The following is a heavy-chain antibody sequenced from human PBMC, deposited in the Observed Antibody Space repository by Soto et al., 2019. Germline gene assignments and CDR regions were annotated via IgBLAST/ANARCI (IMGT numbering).Heavy chain of an antibody. Sequence: QITLKESGPALVKATQTLTLTCKFSGFSLSTSGVGVGWIRQPPGKALEWLALIYWDDDKRYSPSLKSRLTITKDTSKNQVVLTMTNMDPVDTATYYCVHIRYGSGLFDYWGQGTLVTVSS. D-gene: IGHD3-10*01. CDR3: VHIRYGSGLFDY. CDR1: GFSLSTSGVG. V-gene: IGHV2-5*02. CDR2: IYWDDDK. J-gene: IGHJ4*02.